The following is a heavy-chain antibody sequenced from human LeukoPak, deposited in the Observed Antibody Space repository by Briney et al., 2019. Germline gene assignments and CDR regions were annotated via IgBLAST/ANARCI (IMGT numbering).Heavy chain of an antibody. CDR1: GGSISSGGYY. Sequence: SETLSLTCTVSGGSISSGGYYWSWIRQHPGKGLEWIGYIYYSGSTHYNPSLKGRVTISVDTSKNQFSLKLSSVTAADTAVYYCARDNPYGEDYWGQGTLVTVSS. CDR3: ARDNPYGEDY. V-gene: IGHV4-31*03. J-gene: IGHJ4*02. CDR2: IYYSGST. D-gene: IGHD4-17*01.